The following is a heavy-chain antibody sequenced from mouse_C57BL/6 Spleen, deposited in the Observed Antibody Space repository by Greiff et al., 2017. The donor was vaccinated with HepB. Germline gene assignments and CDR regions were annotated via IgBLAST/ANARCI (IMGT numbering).Heavy chain of an antibody. Sequence: VQLQQSGAELVRPGASVKLSCKASGYTFTDYYINWVKQRPGQGLEWIARIYPGSGNTYYNDKFKGKATLTAEKSSSTAYMQLSSLTSEDSAVYFCARGVYYYGNYYAMDYWGQGTSVTVSS. CDR3: ARGVYYYGNYYAMDY. V-gene: IGHV1-76*01. D-gene: IGHD1-1*01. J-gene: IGHJ4*01. CDR2: IYPGSGNT. CDR1: GYTFTDYY.